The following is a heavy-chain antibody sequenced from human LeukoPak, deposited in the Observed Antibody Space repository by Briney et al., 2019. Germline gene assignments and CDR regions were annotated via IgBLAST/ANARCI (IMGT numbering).Heavy chain of an antibody. J-gene: IGHJ4*02. V-gene: IGHV3-30*02. D-gene: IGHD3-22*01. CDR3: AKDRATMIGVIRMAPRGTFDY. CDR2: IRYDGSNR. CDR1: GFTFSNYG. Sequence: GGSLRLSCGASGFTFSNYGMHWVRQAPGKGLERVAFIRYDGSNRHYADSVKGRFTISRDNSKNTLYLQMNSLRAEDTAVYYCAKDRATMIGVIRMAPRGTFDYWGQGTLVTVSS.